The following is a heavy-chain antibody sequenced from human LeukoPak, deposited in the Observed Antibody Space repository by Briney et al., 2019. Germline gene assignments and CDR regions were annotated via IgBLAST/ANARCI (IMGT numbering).Heavy chain of an antibody. D-gene: IGHD4-17*01. V-gene: IGHV3-23*01. CDR2: IRGSGGST. J-gene: IGHJ3*02. CDR3: ATHTDYGDYVNAFDI. CDR1: GFTFSSYA. Sequence: PGGSLRLSCAASGFTFSSYAMSWVRQAPGKGLEWVSGIRGSGGSTYYADSVKGRFTISRDNSKNTLCLQMNSLRAEDTAVYYCATHTDYGDYVNAFDIWGQGTMVTVSS.